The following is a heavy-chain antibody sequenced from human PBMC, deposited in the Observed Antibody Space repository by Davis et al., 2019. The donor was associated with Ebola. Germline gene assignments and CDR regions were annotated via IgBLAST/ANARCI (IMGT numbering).Heavy chain of an antibody. CDR2: TIPLFGKP. V-gene: IGHV1-69*13. J-gene: IGHJ4*02. Sequence: SVKVSCKASGGTFNNYVISWVRQAPGQGPEWMGGTIPLFGKPNYAQKFQGRVTITADEATRTAYMELSSLRSEDTAVYYCTRGPTEPSGGWGQGTLVTVSS. CDR3: TRGPTEPSGG. CDR1: GGTFNNYV. D-gene: IGHD1-14*01.